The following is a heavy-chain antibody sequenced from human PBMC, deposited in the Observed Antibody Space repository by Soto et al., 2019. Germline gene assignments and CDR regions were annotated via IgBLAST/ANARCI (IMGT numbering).Heavy chain of an antibody. J-gene: IGHJ4*02. CDR2: VYYRGRS. D-gene: IGHD6-19*01. Sequence: NPSETLSLTCTVSGGSVTNSSYYWGWIRQSPGKGLEWIGSVYYRGRSYSKSSVKSRVTISVDTSKNQFSLKLSSVTAADTAVYYCARGVAVAVRFFDYWGQGTLVTVSS. CDR1: GGSVTNSSYY. CDR3: ARGVAVAVRFFDY. V-gene: IGHV4-39*07.